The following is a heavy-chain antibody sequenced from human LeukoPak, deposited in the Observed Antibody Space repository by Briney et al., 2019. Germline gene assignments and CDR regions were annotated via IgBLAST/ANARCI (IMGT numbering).Heavy chain of an antibody. CDR3: ARDYVVVPAARSVSNWFDP. CDR2: IRYDGSNK. CDR1: GFTFSSYG. J-gene: IGHJ5*02. D-gene: IGHD2-2*01. Sequence: PGGSLRLSCAASGFTFSSYGMHWVRQAPGKGLEWVAFIRYDGSNKYYADSVKGRFTISRDNSKNTLYLQMNSLRAEDTAVYYCARDYVVVPAARSVSNWFDPWGQGTLVTVSS. V-gene: IGHV3-30*02.